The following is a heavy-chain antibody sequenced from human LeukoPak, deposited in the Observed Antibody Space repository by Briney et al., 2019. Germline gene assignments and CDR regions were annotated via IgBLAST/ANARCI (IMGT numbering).Heavy chain of an antibody. J-gene: IGHJ4*02. Sequence: PGGSLRLSCVGSGFTFSSYVMSWVRQAPGKGLEWVSSINGGGGDTFYADSVKGRFTISRDNSKNSLYMQMSALKDEATAVYYCAKGGGWVYFDSWGRGPLVTVSS. CDR3: AKGGGWVYFDS. CDR2: INGGGGDT. V-gene: IGHV3-23*01. D-gene: IGHD6-19*01. CDR1: GFTFSSYV.